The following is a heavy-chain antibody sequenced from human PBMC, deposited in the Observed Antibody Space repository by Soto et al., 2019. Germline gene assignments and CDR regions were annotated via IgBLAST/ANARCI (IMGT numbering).Heavy chain of an antibody. Sequence: QVQLVESGGGVVQPGRSLRLSCAASGFTFSSYAMHWVRQAPGQGLEGVAVISYDGSNKYYADSVKGRFTISRDNSKNTLYLQMNSLRAEDTAVYYCARGYSYGSNYYYGMDVWGQGTTVTVSS. CDR3: ARGYSYGSNYYYGMDV. CDR1: GFTFSSYA. CDR2: ISYDGSNK. J-gene: IGHJ6*02. D-gene: IGHD5-18*01. V-gene: IGHV3-30-3*01.